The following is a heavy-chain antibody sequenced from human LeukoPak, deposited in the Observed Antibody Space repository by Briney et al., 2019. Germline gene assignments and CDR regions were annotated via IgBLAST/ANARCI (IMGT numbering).Heavy chain of an antibody. CDR3: ARGSRSNYYGSGSYRYYFDY. Sequence: SETLSLTCAVSGGSISSGGYSWSWIRQPPGKGLEWIGYIYHSGSTYYNPSLTSRVTISVDRSKIQFSLKLSSVTAADTAVYYCARGSRSNYYGSGSYRYYFDYWGQGTLVTVSS. J-gene: IGHJ4*02. CDR2: IYHSGST. D-gene: IGHD3-10*01. V-gene: IGHV4-30-2*01. CDR1: GGSISSGGYS.